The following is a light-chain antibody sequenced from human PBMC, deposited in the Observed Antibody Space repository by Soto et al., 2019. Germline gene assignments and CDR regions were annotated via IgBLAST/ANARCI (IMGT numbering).Light chain of an antibody. J-gene: IGLJ3*02. CDR2: EVN. V-gene: IGLV2-14*01. CDR1: SSDVGGYNS. Sequence: QSVLTQPASVSGSPGQSITVSCTGTSSDVGGYNSVSWYQQHPGKTPKLMIFEVNNRPSGVSNRFSGSKSGNTASLTISGLQAEDEADYYCAAWDDSLNGLVFGGGTKLTVL. CDR3: AAWDDSLNGLV.